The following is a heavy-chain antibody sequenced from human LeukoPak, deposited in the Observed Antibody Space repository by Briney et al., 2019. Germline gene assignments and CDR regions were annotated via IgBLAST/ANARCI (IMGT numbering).Heavy chain of an antibody. D-gene: IGHD1-26*01. J-gene: IGHJ5*02. CDR3: ARDGSSGSYYPS. CDR2: INTDGRST. Sequence: GGSLRLSCAASGFTITTYAMSWVRQAPGKGLVWVSRINTDGRSTSYADSVKGRFTISRDNAKNTLYLQMNSLRAEDTAMYYCARDGSSGSYYPSWGQGTLVSVSS. V-gene: IGHV3-74*01. CDR1: GFTITTYA.